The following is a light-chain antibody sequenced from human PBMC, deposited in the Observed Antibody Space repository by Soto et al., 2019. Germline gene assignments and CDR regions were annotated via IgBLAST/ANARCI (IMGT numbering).Light chain of an antibody. Sequence: EIVMTQSPGTLSLSPGERATLSCRASQSVSSSYLAWYQQKPGQAPRLLIYGVSSRATGIPARFSGSGSGTEFTLTISRLEPEDFAVYYCQQYGSSPMTFGQGTQLDIK. J-gene: IGKJ5*01. CDR1: QSVSSSY. CDR3: QQYGSSPMT. CDR2: GVS. V-gene: IGKV3-20*01.